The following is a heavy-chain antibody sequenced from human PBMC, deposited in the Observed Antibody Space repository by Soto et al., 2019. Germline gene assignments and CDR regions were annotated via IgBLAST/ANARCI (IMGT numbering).Heavy chain of an antibody. CDR2: ISGSGGST. J-gene: IGHJ4*02. Sequence: EVQLLESGGGLVQPGGSLRLSCAASGFTFSSYAMSWVRQAPGKGLEWVSGISGSGGSTYYADSVKGRFTISRDNSKNTLYVKVNSLRAEDTAVYYCAKERGGGCGELSLDYWGQGTLVTVSS. CDR3: AKERGGGCGELSLDY. D-gene: IGHD3-10*01. CDR1: GFTFSSYA. V-gene: IGHV3-23*01.